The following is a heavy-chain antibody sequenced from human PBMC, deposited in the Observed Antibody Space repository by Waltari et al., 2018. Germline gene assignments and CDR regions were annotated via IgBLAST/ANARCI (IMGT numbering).Heavy chain of an antibody. V-gene: IGHV4-59*01. CDR2: IYYSGST. D-gene: IGHD4-17*01. CDR1: GGSISSYY. Sequence: QVQLQESGPGLVKPSETLSLTCTVSGGSISSYYWSWIRQPPGKGLEWIGYIYYSGSTNYNPSLKSRVTISVDTSKNQFSLKLSSVTAADTAVYYCARYPTSGDSPYYYYGMDVWGQGTTVTVSS. J-gene: IGHJ6*02. CDR3: ARYPTSGDSPYYYYGMDV.